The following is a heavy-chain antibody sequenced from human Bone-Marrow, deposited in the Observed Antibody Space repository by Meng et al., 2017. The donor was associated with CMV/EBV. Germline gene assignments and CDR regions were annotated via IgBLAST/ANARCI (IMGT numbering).Heavy chain of an antibody. CDR1: GYSFTTYW. V-gene: IGHV5-51*01. CDR3: ARQSRGPDYYYYYGMDV. Sequence: GESLKISCKASGYSFTTYWIGWVRQMPGKGLEWMGIIYPGDSDTTYSPSFQGQVTISADKSISTAYLQWSSLKASDTAMYYCARQSRGPDYYYYYGMDVWGQGTTVTVSS. D-gene: IGHD3-10*01. J-gene: IGHJ6*02. CDR2: IYPGDSDT.